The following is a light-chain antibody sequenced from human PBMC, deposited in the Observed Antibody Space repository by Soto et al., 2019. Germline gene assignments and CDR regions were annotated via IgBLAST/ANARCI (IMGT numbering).Light chain of an antibody. CDR3: QSYDSSLSGWV. CDR2: GTS. Sequence: QPVLTQPPSVSGAPGQRVTISFTGSSSNIGAGYDVHWYQQLPGTAPKLLIYGTSNRPSGVPDRFSGSKSGTSASLAITGLQAEDEADYYCQSYDSSLSGWVFGGGTKLTVL. CDR1: SSNIGAGYD. J-gene: IGLJ3*02. V-gene: IGLV1-40*01.